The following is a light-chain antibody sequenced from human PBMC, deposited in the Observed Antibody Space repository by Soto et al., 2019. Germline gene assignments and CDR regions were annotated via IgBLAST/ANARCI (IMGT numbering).Light chain of an antibody. CDR1: QSVSSN. V-gene: IGKV3-15*01. Sequence: EIVMTQSPATLSVSPGERATLSFRASQSVSSNLAWYQQKPGQAPRLLIYGASTRATGIPARFSGSGSGTEFTLTISSLQSEDFAVYYCQQYGSSLTFGGGTKVDIK. CDR2: GAS. J-gene: IGKJ4*01. CDR3: QQYGSSLT.